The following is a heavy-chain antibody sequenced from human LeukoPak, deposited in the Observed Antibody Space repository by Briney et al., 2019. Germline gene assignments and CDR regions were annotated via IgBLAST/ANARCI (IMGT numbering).Heavy chain of an antibody. Sequence: GGSLRLSCAASGFTVSSTFMSWVRQAPGKGLEWVSVIYTGGSTHYADSVKRRFTISRDNSNNTVYLQMNSLRAEDTAVYYCARDNAYFDYWDRGTLVTVSS. J-gene: IGHJ4*02. CDR3: ARDNAYFDY. CDR2: IYTGGST. V-gene: IGHV3-53*01. CDR1: GFTVSSTF.